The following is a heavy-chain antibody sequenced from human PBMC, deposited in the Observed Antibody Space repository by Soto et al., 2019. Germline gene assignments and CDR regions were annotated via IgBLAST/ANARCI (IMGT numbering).Heavy chain of an antibody. CDR2: IYYSGST. J-gene: IGHJ6*02. Sequence: PSETLSLTCTVSGGSISSYYWSWIRQPPGKGLEWIGYIYYSGSTNYNPSLKSRVTISVDTSKNQFSLKLSSVTAADTAVYYCARGQRAKYYYYYGMDVWGQGTTVTVSS. CDR1: GGSISSYY. CDR3: ARGQRAKYYYYYGMDV. V-gene: IGHV4-59*01.